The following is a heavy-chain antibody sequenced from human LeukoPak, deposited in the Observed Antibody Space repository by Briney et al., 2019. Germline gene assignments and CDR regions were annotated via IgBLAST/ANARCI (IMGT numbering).Heavy chain of an antibody. V-gene: IGHV1-46*01. CDR1: GYTFTSYY. J-gene: IGHJ5*02. D-gene: IGHD4-17*01. CDR2: INPTGGST. Sequence: ASVKVSCKASGYTFTSYYMHWVRQAPGQGLEWMGLINPTGGSTGYAQKFQGRVTMTRDMSTSTDYVELSSLRSEDTAIYYCARDDQLRLLGHTYNWFDPWGQGTLVTVSS. CDR3: ARDDQLRLLGHTYNWFDP.